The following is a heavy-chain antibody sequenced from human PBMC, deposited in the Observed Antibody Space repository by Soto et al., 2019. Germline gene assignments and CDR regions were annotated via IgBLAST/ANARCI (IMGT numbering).Heavy chain of an antibody. CDR2: MNPNSGNT. CDR3: PRTRYGDNVDY. V-gene: IGHV1-8*01. D-gene: IGHD4-17*01. J-gene: IGHJ4*02. Sequence: QVQLVQSGAEAKKPGASVKVSCKASGYTFTSYDINWVRQATGQGLEWMGWMNPNSGNTGYAQKFQGRVPMTKNTSISTAYRALRSLRSEDTAVYYWPRTRYGDNVDYWGQGPLVTVSS. CDR1: GYTFTSYD.